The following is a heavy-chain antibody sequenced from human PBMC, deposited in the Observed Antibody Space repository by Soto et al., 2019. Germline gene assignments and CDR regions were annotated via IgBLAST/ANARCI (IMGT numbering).Heavy chain of an antibody. Sequence: QLQLQESGPGLVKPSETLSLTCTVSGDSIRTSCYSWGWIRQPPGKGLEWIGRIHYSGGTYYNPSLKSRVTMSVDSSKNQFSLRLSSVTAADTAVYSCARHRYCSVGSCYHLDNWFDPWGQGTLVTVSS. J-gene: IGHJ5*02. CDR3: ARHRYCSVGSCYHLDNWFDP. CDR1: GDSIRTSCYS. CDR2: IHYSGGT. V-gene: IGHV4-39*01. D-gene: IGHD2-15*01.